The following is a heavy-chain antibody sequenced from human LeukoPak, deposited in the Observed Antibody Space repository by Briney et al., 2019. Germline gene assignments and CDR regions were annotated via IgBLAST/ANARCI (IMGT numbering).Heavy chain of an antibody. Sequence: GASVKVSCKASGYTFTSYAMHWVRQAPGQRLEWMGWINAGNGNTKYSQKFQGRVTITRDTSASTAYMELSSLRSEDTAVYYCARPSKPYSSSSRYWFDPWGQGTLVTVSS. CDR2: INAGNGNT. D-gene: IGHD6-6*01. J-gene: IGHJ5*02. CDR1: GYTFTSYA. V-gene: IGHV1-3*01. CDR3: ARPSKPYSSSSRYWFDP.